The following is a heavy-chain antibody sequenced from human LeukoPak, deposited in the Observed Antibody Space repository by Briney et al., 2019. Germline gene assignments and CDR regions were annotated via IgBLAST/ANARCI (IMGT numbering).Heavy chain of an antibody. J-gene: IGHJ4*02. D-gene: IGHD6-13*01. V-gene: IGHV3-30-3*01. CDR2: ISYDGSNK. CDR1: GFTFSSYA. Sequence: GSLRLSCAASGFTFSSYAMSWVRQAPGKGLEWVAVISYDGSNKYYADSVKGRFTISRDNSKNTLYLQMNSLRAEDTAVYYCARAVLSSSWFFDYWGQGILVSVSS. CDR3: ARAVLSSSWFFDY.